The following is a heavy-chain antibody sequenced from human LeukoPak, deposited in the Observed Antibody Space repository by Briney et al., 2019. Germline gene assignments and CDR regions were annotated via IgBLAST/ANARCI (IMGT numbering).Heavy chain of an antibody. Sequence: GGSLRLSCAASGFMFSNYVMIWVRQAPGKGLQWVSSSIGDTGNTYNSGSVQDRFTMPRDNSRNTLPLQMNQLPVGATHIFFFAKHPGSLGGQHDGFNIRGEGAVVTDSS. D-gene: IGHD3-10*01. CDR3: AKHPGSLGGQHDGFNI. J-gene: IGHJ3*02. CDR2: SIGDTGNT. CDR1: GFMFSNYV. V-gene: IGHV3-23*01.